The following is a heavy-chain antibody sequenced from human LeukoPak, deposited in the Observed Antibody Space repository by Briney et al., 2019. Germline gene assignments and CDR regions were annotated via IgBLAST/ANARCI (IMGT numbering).Heavy chain of an antibody. CDR2: ISNSGDNT. J-gene: IGHJ4*02. CDR1: GFTFSTYA. D-gene: IGHD3-22*01. V-gene: IGHV3-23*01. CDR3: ARAVSSGYDPFDY. Sequence: GGSLRLSCAASGFTFSTYAMSWVRQVPGKGLEWVSGISNSGDNTYYADSVKGRFTISRDNSKNTLYLQMNSLRAEDTAVYYCARAVSSGYDPFDYWGQGTLVTVSS.